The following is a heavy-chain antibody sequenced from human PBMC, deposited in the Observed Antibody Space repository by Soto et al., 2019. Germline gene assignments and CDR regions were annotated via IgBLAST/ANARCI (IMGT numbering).Heavy chain of an antibody. D-gene: IGHD6-19*01. CDR2: ISTSGATR. J-gene: IGHJ4*02. Sequence: EVQLVESGGGLVQPGGSLRLSCVASGFTFSTDSMNWVRQAPGKGLEWVAHISTSGATRYYADSVKGRFTISRDNAKTSLCLPMDRLRNEDTAVYYCARFVGSGFDSWGQGTLVTVSS. CDR1: GFTFSTDS. V-gene: IGHV3-48*02. CDR3: ARFVGSGFDS.